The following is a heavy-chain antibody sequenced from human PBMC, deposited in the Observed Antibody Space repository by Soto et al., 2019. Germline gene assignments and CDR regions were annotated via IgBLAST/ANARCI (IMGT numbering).Heavy chain of an antibody. D-gene: IGHD3-10*01. Sequence: EVQLVESGGGLVQPGGSLRLSCAASGFTFSSYWMSWVRQAPGKGLEWVANIKQDGSEKYYVDSVKGRLTISRDNAKNALSLQMNGLRAEDTAVYYCARFGSGTYYYYDGMDVLGQGTTVT. CDR2: IKQDGSEK. V-gene: IGHV3-7*04. J-gene: IGHJ6*02. CDR3: ARFGSGTYYYYDGMDV. CDR1: GFTFSSYW.